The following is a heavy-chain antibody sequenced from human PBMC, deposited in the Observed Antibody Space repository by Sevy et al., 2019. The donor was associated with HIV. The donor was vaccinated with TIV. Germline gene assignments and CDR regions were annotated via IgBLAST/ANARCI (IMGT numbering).Heavy chain of an antibody. J-gene: IGHJ6*02. CDR3: TRGSPDYRDYYYYYGMDV. V-gene: IGHV3-74*01. D-gene: IGHD4-4*01. CDR2: INRDGRST. Sequence: GGSLRLSCAASGFTFSNYWVHWVRQAPGKGLVWVSRINRDGRSTSYADSVKGRFTISRDNAKNTLWLQMNSLRVEDTAVYYCTRGSPDYRDYYYYYGMDVWGQGTTVTVSS. CDR1: GFTFSNYW.